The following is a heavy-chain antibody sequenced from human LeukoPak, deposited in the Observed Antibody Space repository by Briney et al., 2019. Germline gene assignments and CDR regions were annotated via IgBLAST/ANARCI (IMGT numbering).Heavy chain of an antibody. CDR1: GFIFSDHW. CDR3: VRERNNFWSGHHSIFDS. V-gene: IGHV3-74*01. J-gene: IGHJ4*02. CDR2: INNDGSST. D-gene: IGHD3-3*01. Sequence: GGSLRLSCAASGFIFSDHWMHWVRQAPGKGLVWLSRINNDGSSTIYADSVKGRFTFSRDNAENTLFLEMSSVRVEDTAVYYCVRERNNFWSGHHSIFDSWGQGTLVTVSS.